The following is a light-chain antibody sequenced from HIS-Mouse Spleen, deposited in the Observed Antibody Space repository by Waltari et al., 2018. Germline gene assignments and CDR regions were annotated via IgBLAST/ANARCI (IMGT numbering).Light chain of an antibody. J-gene: IGLJ3*02. V-gene: IGLV2-23*01. CDR3: CSYAGSSTWV. CDR2: EGS. Sequence: QSALTQPASVSGSPGQSITISCTGTSSDVGSYNLVSWYQPHPGKAPKLMIYEGSKRPAGDSNRFSGSQSGNTASLTISGLQAEDGADYYCCSYAGSSTWVFGGGTKLTVL. CDR1: SSDVGSYNL.